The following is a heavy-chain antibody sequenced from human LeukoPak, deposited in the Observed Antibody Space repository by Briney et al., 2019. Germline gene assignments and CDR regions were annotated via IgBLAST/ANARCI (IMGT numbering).Heavy chain of an antibody. CDR3: ARDYYDSSGFGPFDI. V-gene: IGHV1-2*02. D-gene: IGHD3-22*01. Sequence: ASVKVSCKASGYTFTGYYMHWVRQAPGQGLEWMGWINPNSGGTNYAQKFQGRVTMTRDTSISTAYMELSRLRSDDTAVYYRARDYYDSSGFGPFDIWGQGTMVTVSS. J-gene: IGHJ3*02. CDR1: GYTFTGYY. CDR2: INPNSGGT.